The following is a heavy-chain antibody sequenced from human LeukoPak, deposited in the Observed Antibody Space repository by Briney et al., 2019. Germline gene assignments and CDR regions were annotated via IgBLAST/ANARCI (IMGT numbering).Heavy chain of an antibody. CDR3: ARGVGNIGGGSGVYFDF. Sequence: ASVKVSSKSPGHSFTVDENCCGREAPGQGLEWMGWISACNGNTNYAQKLQGRVTMTTDTSTSTAYMELRSLSSDDTAVYYCARGVGNIGGGSGVYFDFWGRGSLVTVSS. CDR2: ISACNGNT. D-gene: IGHD3-16*01. V-gene: IGHV1-18*01. J-gene: IGHJ4*02. CDR1: GHSFTVDE.